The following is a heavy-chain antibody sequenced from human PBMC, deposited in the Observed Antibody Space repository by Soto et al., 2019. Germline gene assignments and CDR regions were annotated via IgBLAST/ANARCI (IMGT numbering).Heavy chain of an antibody. CDR2: LNGDGTTT. Sequence: EVQLVESGGGLVQPGGSLRLSCEVSGFTFSSYWMHWVRQVPGKGLVWVSRLNGDGTTTNYADSVKGRFTISRDNAKNTVYLQMSSLRAEDTAVYYCARGIRIYYAMDVWGQGTTVTVSS. CDR1: GFTFSSYW. V-gene: IGHV3-74*01. CDR3: ARGIRIYYAMDV. D-gene: IGHD2-15*01. J-gene: IGHJ6*02.